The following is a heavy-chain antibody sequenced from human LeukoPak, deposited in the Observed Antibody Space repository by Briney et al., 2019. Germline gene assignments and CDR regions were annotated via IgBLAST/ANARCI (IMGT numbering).Heavy chain of an antibody. CDR1: GFTFRRYS. Sequence: QTGGSLRLSCAASGFTFRRYSMTWVRQAPGKGLEWVSSISTSISYYTYYADSVKGRFTISRDNTKNSLYLQMNSLRDEDTAVYFCARDHGEQWLFDYWGQGAPVTVSS. CDR2: ISTSISYYT. V-gene: IGHV3-21*06. CDR3: ARDHGEQWLFDY. J-gene: IGHJ4*01. D-gene: IGHD6-19*01.